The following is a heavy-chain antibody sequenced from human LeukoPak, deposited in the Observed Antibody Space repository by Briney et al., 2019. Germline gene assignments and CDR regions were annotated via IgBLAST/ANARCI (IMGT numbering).Heavy chain of an antibody. J-gene: IGHJ3*02. V-gene: IGHV3-11*04. CDR1: GFTFSDYY. CDR3: ARDLDLGPGAFDI. D-gene: IGHD3-16*01. Sequence: KPGGSLRLSCAASGFTFSDYYMSWIRQAPGKGLEWVSYISSSGSTIYYADSVKGRFTISRDNAQNSLYLQMNSLRAEDTAVYYCARDLDLGPGAFDIWGQGTMVTVSS. CDR2: ISSSGSTI.